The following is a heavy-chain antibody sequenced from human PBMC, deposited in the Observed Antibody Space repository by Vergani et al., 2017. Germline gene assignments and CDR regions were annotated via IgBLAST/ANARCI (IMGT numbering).Heavy chain of an antibody. D-gene: IGHD3-22*01. V-gene: IGHV3-23*01. J-gene: IGHJ3*02. CDR1: GFTFSSYA. Sequence: EVQLLESGGGLVQPGGSLRLSCAASGFTFSSYAMSWVRQAPGKGLEWVSAISGSGGSTYYAYSVKGRLTISRDNSKNTLYLQMNSLRAEDTAVYYCAKDSREYYDSSGETDAFDIWGQGTMVTVSS. CDR3: AKDSREYYDSSGETDAFDI. CDR2: ISGSGGST.